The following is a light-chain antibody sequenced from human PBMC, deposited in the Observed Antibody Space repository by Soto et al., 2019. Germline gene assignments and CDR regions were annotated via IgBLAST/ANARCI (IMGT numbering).Light chain of an antibody. CDR3: QQYNGYFKT. J-gene: IGKJ1*01. CDR2: DAS. V-gene: IGKV1-5*01. Sequence: DIPMTQSPSTLSASVGDRVTITCRASQNVGWWLAWYQQKPGKVPNLLIYDASKLESGVPSRFSGSGSGTEFTLTISSLQPDDFATYYCQQYNGYFKTFGQGTKIEIK. CDR1: QNVGWW.